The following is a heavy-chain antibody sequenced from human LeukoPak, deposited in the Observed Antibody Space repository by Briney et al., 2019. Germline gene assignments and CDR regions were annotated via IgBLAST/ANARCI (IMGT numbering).Heavy chain of an antibody. CDR2: VSYSGST. V-gene: IGHV4-59*08. J-gene: IGHJ4*02. D-gene: IGHD3/OR15-3a*01. Sequence: PSETLSLTCTVSGASISSYYWSWIRQPPGKGLESIGYVSYSGSTNYNPSLKSRVTISVDTSKSQFSLKLNSVTAADTAVYFCARVGRGNFDYWGQGTLVTVSS. CDR1: GASISSYY. CDR3: ARVGRGNFDY.